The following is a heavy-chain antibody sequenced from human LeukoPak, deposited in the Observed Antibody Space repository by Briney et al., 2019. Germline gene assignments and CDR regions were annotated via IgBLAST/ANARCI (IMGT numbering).Heavy chain of an antibody. D-gene: IGHD2-15*01. CDR2: IYYSGST. Sequence: PSETLSLTCTVSGGSISSGGYYWSWIRQHPGKGLEWIGYIYYSGSTYYNPSLKSRVTISVDTSKNQFSLKLSSVTAADTAVYCCARLTHCSGGSCYSGVVDYWGQGTLVTVSS. CDR3: ARLTHCSGGSCYSGVVDY. V-gene: IGHV4-31*03. J-gene: IGHJ4*02. CDR1: GGSISSGGYY.